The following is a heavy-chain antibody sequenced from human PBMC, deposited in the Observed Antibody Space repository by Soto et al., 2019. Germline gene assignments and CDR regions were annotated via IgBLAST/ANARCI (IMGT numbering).Heavy chain of an antibody. V-gene: IGHV4-59*01. CDR3: ARGVVLLWFGELLSWFDP. J-gene: IGHJ5*02. D-gene: IGHD3-10*01. Sequence: PSETLSLTCTVSGGSISSYYWSWIRQPPGKGLEWIGYIYYSGSTNYNPSLKSRVTISVDTSKNQFSLKLSSVTAADTAVYYCARGVVLLWFGELLSWFDPWGQGTLVTVSS. CDR1: GGSISSYY. CDR2: IYYSGST.